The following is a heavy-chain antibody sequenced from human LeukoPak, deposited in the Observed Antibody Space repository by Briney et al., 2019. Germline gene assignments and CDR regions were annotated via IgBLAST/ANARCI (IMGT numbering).Heavy chain of an antibody. CDR2: ISSSSSSI. J-gene: IGHJ4*02. CDR1: GFTFSSYS. CDR3: ASLPMVSGWSIDY. Sequence: QTGGSLRLSCAASGFTFSSYSMNWVRQAPGKGLEWVSYISSSSSSIYYADSVKGRFTISRDSAKNSLYLQMNSLRAEDTAVYYCASLPMVSGWSIDYWGQGTLVTVSS. D-gene: IGHD6-19*01. V-gene: IGHV3-48*04.